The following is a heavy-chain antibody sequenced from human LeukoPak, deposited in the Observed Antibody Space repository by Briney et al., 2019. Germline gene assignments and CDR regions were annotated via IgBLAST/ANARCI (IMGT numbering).Heavy chain of an antibody. CDR3: ARDGVVRGVIVY. CDR2: INPDSGGT. Sequence: ASVKVSCKASGYTFTGYHMHWVRQAPGQGLEWMGWINPDSGGTNYAQKFQGRLTMTRDTSISTAYMELSRLRSDDTAVYYCARDGVVRGVIVYWGQGNLVTVSS. V-gene: IGHV1-2*02. J-gene: IGHJ4*02. D-gene: IGHD3-10*01. CDR1: GYTFTGYH.